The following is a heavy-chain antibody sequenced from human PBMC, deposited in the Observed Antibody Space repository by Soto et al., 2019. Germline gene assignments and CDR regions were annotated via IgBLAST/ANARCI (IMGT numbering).Heavy chain of an antibody. J-gene: IGHJ4*02. CDR2: IYYSGST. Sequence: PSETLSLTCTVPGGSISSGGYYWSWIRQHPGKGLEWIGYIYYSGSTYYNPSLKSRVTISVDTSKNQFSLKLSSVTAADTAVYYCARSITDTAMAPDYWGQGTLVTVSS. D-gene: IGHD5-18*01. V-gene: IGHV4-31*03. CDR3: ARSITDTAMAPDY. CDR1: GGSISSGGYY.